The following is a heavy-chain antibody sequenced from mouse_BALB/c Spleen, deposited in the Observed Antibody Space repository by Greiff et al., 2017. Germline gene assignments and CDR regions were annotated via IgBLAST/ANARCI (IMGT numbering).Heavy chain of an antibody. CDR1: GYSFTGYF. V-gene: IGHV1-20*02. D-gene: IGHD1-1*01. Sequence: VQLKQSGPELVKPGASVKISCKASGYSFTGYFMNWVMQSHGKSLEWIGRINPYNGDTFYNQKFKGKATLTVDKSSSTAHMELRSLASEDSAVYYCARDLRKGAMDYWGQGTSVTVSS. CDR3: ARDLRKGAMDY. CDR2: INPYNGDT. J-gene: IGHJ4*01.